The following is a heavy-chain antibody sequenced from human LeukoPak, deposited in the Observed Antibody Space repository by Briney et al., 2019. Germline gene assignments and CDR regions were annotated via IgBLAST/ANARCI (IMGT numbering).Heavy chain of an antibody. D-gene: IGHD3-22*01. J-gene: IGHJ4*02. V-gene: IGHV4-61*02. CDR3: ARDEYYYDSSGYSLFDY. CDR2: IYNSGST. CDR1: GGSISSGGYY. Sequence: SDTLSLTCTVSGGSISSGGYYWSWIRQPAGKGLEWIGRIYNSGSTNYNPSLKSRVTMSVDTSKNQFSLKLSSVTAADTAVYYCARDEYYYDSSGYSLFDYWGQGTLVTVSS.